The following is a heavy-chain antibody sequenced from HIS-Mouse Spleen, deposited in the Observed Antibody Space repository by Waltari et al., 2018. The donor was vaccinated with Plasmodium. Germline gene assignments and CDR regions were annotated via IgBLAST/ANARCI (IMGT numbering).Heavy chain of an antibody. CDR1: GYTFTGYF. Sequence: QVQLVQSGAEVKKPGASVEVPCKASGYTFTGYFIHWGRQAPGHGLEWMGWINPNSGGTNYAQRFQGRVTMTRDTSISTAYMELSRLRSDDTAVYYCARDPKQLGSAFDIWGQGTMVTVSS. CDR2: INPNSGGT. CDR3: ARDPKQLGSAFDI. V-gene: IGHV1-2*02. J-gene: IGHJ3*02. D-gene: IGHD7-27*01.